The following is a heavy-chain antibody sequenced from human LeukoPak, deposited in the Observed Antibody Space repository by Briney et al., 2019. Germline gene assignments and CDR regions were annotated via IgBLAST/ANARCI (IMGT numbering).Heavy chain of an antibody. D-gene: IGHD5-18*01. V-gene: IGHV3-NL1*01. CDR3: ARGWIQLWYLDY. J-gene: IGHJ4*02. CDR1: GFTFSSYG. CDR2: IYSGGTT. Sequence: GGSLRLSCAASGFTFSSYGMNWVRQAPGKGLEWVSVIYSGGTTYYADSVKGRFTISRDNSKNTLYLQMNSLRAEDTAVYYCARGWIQLWYLDYWGQGTLVTVSS.